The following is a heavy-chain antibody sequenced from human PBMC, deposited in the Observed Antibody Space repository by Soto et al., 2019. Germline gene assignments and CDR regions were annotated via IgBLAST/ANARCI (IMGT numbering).Heavy chain of an antibody. CDR1: GFTFSSYS. CDR2: ISSSSSYI. D-gene: IGHD5-18*01. V-gene: IGHV3-21*01. CDR3: ARDQPGYSYGYGLGY. J-gene: IGHJ4*02. Sequence: EVQLVESGGGLVKPGGSLRLSCAASGFTFSSYSMNWVRQAPGKGLEWVSSISSSSSYIYSADSVKGRFTISRDNAKNSLYLQMNSLRAEDTAVYYGARDQPGYSYGYGLGYWGEGTLVTVSS.